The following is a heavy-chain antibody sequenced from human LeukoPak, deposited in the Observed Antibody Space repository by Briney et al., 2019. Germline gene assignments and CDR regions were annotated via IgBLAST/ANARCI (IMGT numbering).Heavy chain of an antibody. V-gene: IGHV1-2*02. CDR1: GGTFSSYA. D-gene: IGHD1-1*01. Sequence: ASVKVSCKASGGTFSSYAISWVRQAPGQGLEWMGRINPNSGGTNYAKKFQGRVTMTRDTSISTAYMELSRLRSDDTAVYYCARDQLKAGSDYWGQGTLVTVSS. CDR3: ARDQLKAGSDY. CDR2: INPNSGGT. J-gene: IGHJ4*02.